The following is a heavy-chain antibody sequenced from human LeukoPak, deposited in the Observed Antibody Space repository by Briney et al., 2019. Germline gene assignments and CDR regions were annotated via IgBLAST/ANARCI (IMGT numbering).Heavy chain of an antibody. CDR1: GYTFTGYY. J-gene: IGHJ5*02. CDR2: INPNSGGT. CDR3: ARDKGDYYDSSGYYGFDP. V-gene: IGHV1-2*02. Sequence: ASVKVSCKASGYTFTGYYMHWVRQAPGQGLEWMGWINPNSGGTNYAQKFQGRVTMTRDTSISTAYMELSRLRSDDTAVYYCARDKGDYYDSSGYYGFDPWGQGTLVTVSS. D-gene: IGHD3-22*01.